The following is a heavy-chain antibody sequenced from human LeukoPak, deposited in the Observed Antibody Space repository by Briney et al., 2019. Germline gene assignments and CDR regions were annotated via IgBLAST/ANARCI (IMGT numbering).Heavy chain of an antibody. CDR2: IYTSGST. V-gene: IGHV4-4*09. CDR1: GGSISSYY. D-gene: IGHD3-10*01. CDR3: ARFSRAESYLDY. J-gene: IGHJ4*02. Sequence: SETLSLTCTVSGGSISSYYWSWIRQPPGKGLEWIGYIYTSGSTNYNPSLKSRVTISADTSKNQFSLKLSSVTAADTAVYYCARFSRAESYLDYWGQGTLVTVSS.